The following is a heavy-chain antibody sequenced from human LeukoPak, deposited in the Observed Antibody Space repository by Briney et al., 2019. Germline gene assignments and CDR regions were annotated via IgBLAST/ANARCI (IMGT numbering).Heavy chain of an antibody. CDR2: IIPIFGTA. D-gene: IGHD6-19*01. CDR1: GGTFSSYA. J-gene: IGHJ4*02. CDR3: ASGGIAVAKTFDY. V-gene: IGHV1-69*13. Sequence: GASVKVSCKASGGTFSSYAISWVRRAPGQGLEWMGGIIPIFGTANYAQKFQGRVTITADEFTSTAYMELSSLRSEDTAVYYCASGGIAVAKTFDYWGQGTLVTVSS.